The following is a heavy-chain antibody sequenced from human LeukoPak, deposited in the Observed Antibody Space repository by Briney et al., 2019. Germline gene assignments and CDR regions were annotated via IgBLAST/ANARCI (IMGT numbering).Heavy chain of an antibody. CDR3: GGGKYCGDTRCHGYYYMDV. V-gene: IGHV4-61*09. CDR1: GGSISSGNYY. J-gene: IGHJ6*03. Sequence: SETLSLTCTVSGGSISSGNYYWTWIRQPAGKGLEWIGHIYSGGSTNFHPSLKSRVTISVDTSKTQLFLKLTSVTAADTAVYYCGGGKYCGDTRCHGYYYMDVWGKGTTVTVSS. CDR2: IYSGGST. D-gene: IGHD2-2*01.